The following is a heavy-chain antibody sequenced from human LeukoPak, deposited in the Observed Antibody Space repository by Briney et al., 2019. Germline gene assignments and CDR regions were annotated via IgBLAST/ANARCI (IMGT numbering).Heavy chain of an antibody. D-gene: IGHD2-15*01. CDR3: ASPQYCSGGSCHYYYGMDV. V-gene: IGHV4-39*01. Sequence: SETLSLTCTVSGGSLSSSNNYWGWTRQPPGKGLEWFGSISYIGATSYNPSLRSRVTISVDTSKNQFSLILNSVTAADTAVYYCASPQYCSGGSCHYYYGMDVWGQGTTVTVSS. CDR1: GGSLSSSNNY. CDR2: ISYIGAT. J-gene: IGHJ6*02.